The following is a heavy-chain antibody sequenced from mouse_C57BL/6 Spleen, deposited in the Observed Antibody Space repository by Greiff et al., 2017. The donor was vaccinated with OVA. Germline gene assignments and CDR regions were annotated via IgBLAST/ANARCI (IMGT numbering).Heavy chain of an antibody. CDR1: GYTFTNYW. D-gene: IGHD2-13*01. CDR3: ARDDGDYCFDY. V-gene: IGHV1-63*01. CDR2: IYPGSGYT. Sequence: VQLQQSGAELVRPGTSVKMSCKASGYTFTNYWIGWAKQRPGHGLEWIGVIYPGSGYTNYNEKFKGKATLTADKSSSTAYMQFSSLTSEDAAIYYCARDDGDYCFDYWGQGTTLTVSS. J-gene: IGHJ2*01.